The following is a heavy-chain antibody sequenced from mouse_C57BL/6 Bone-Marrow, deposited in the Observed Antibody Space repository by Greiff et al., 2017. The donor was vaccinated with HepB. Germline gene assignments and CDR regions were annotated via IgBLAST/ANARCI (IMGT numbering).Heavy chain of an antibody. CDR1: GYTFTSYG. CDR2: IYPRSGNT. V-gene: IGHV1-81*01. CDR3: ARGRIGGWTY. D-gene: IGHD1-1*02. Sequence: QVQLKESGAELARPGASVKLSCKASGYTFTSYGISWVKQRTGQGLEWIGEIYPRSGNTYYNEKFKGKATLTADKSSSTAYMELRSLTSEDSAVYFCARGRIGGWTYWGQGTLVTVSA. J-gene: IGHJ3*01.